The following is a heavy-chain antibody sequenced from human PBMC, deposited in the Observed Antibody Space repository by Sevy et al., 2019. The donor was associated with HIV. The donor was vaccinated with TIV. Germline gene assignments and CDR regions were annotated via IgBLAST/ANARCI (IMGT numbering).Heavy chain of an antibody. Sequence: GGSLRLSCVASGFNFRNFWMSWVRQAPGNGLECVADIKQDGSEAYYVDSVKGRFTISRDNAKNSLYLQMNSLRDEDTAMYFCVRDKEVGASILDAWGQRTPVTVSS. CDR2: IKQDGSEA. CDR1: GFNFRNFW. D-gene: IGHD1-26*01. J-gene: IGHJ5*02. V-gene: IGHV3-7*03. CDR3: VRDKEVGASILDA.